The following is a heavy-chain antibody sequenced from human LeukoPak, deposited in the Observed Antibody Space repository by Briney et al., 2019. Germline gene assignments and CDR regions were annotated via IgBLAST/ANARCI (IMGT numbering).Heavy chain of an antibody. CDR3: ARVSFYYGSGSYYFDY. J-gene: IGHJ4*02. D-gene: IGHD3-10*01. CDR2: IYYSGST. CDR1: GGSISSGDYY. V-gene: IGHV4-31*03. Sequence: SETLSLTCTVSGGSISSGDYYWGWIRQHPGKGLEWIGYIYYSGSTYYNPSLKSRVTISVDTSKNQFSLKLSSVTAADTAVYYCARVSFYYGSGSYYFDYWGQGTLVTVSS.